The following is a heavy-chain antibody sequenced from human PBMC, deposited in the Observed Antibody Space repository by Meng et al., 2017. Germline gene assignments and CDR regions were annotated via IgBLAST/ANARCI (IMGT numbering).Heavy chain of an antibody. CDR1: GFTFRNYW. CDR3: ARSDWFDP. CDR2: IKPDGTMT. V-gene: IGHV3-74*01. J-gene: IGHJ5*02. Sequence: EVARVESGGGCVQSGGSLRLPCTASGFTFRNYWMHWVRQAPGKGLVWVSRIKPDGTMTVYADSVKGRFTISRDNAKNTLYLQMNSLRSDDTAVYYCARSDWFDPWGQGTLVTVSS.